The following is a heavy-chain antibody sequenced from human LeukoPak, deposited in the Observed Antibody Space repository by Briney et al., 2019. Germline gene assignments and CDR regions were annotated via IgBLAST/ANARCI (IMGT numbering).Heavy chain of an antibody. J-gene: IGHJ5*02. D-gene: IGHD3-3*01. Sequence: GGSLRLSCAASGFTFSSYAMSWVRQAPGKGLEWVSAISGSGGNTYYADSVKGRFTISRDNARNSLYLQMNSLSTEDTALYYCARDAASGNNWFDPWGQGTLVTVSS. CDR3: ARDAASGNNWFDP. V-gene: IGHV3-23*01. CDR1: GFTFSSYA. CDR2: ISGSGGNT.